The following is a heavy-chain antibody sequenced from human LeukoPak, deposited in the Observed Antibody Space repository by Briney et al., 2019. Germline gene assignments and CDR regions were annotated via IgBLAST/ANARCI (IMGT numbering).Heavy chain of an antibody. J-gene: IGHJ4*02. CDR2: INYNGGNT. D-gene: IGHD6-25*01. CDR3: ARFTGSGCDY. CDR1: GFTFSTYA. V-gene: IGHV3-64*01. Sequence: GGSLRLSCAASGFTFSTYAMHWVRQAPGKGLEYVSAINYNGGNTLYANSVKGRFTISRDNSKNTLYLQMGSLRPEDMAVYYCARFTGSGCDYWGQGTLVTVSS.